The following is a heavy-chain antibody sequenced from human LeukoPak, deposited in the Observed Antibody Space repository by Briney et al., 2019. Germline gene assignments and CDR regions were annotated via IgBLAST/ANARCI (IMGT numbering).Heavy chain of an antibody. CDR2: INPSGGST. D-gene: IGHD6-13*01. J-gene: IGHJ4*02. CDR3: ARDGKGIAAAGPPDYFDY. Sequence: ASVKVSCKASGYTFTSYYMHWVRQAPGQGLEWMGIINPSGGSTSYAQKFQGRVTMTRDMSTSTVYMELSSLRSEDTAVYYCARDGKGIAAAGPPDYFDYWSQGTLVTVSS. CDR1: GYTFTSYY. V-gene: IGHV1-46*01.